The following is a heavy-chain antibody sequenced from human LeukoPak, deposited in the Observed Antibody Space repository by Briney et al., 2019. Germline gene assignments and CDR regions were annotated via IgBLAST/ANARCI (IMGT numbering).Heavy chain of an antibody. Sequence: GGSLRLSCAASGFTFSSYSVNWVRQAPGKGLEWVSSISSSSSYIYYADSVKGRFTISRDNAKNSLYLQMNSLRAEDTAVYYCARDDYDILTGTLYYWGQGTLVTVSS. V-gene: IGHV3-21*01. D-gene: IGHD3-9*01. CDR3: ARDDYDILTGTLYY. J-gene: IGHJ4*02. CDR1: GFTFSSYS. CDR2: ISSSSSYI.